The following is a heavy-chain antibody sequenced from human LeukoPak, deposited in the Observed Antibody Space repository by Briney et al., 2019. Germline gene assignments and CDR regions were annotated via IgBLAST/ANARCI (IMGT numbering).Heavy chain of an antibody. V-gene: IGHV1-18*01. Sequence: GASVKVSCKASGYTFTSYGISWMRQAPGQGLEWMGWINPYRGNTNYAQKFQGRVTMTRDTSTSTAFMELSSLKSDDTAVYYCARDCGVDRLQYGMDVWGQGTTVTVSS. CDR2: INPYRGNT. D-gene: IGHD3-10*01. J-gene: IGHJ6*02. CDR1: GYTFTSYG. CDR3: ARDCGVDRLQYGMDV.